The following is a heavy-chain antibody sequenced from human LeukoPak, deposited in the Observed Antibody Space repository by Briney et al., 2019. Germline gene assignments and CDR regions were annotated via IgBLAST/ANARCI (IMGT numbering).Heavy chain of an antibody. CDR3: ATDDYGDLPPPFDN. J-gene: IGHJ4*02. D-gene: IGHD4-17*01. Sequence: PGGSLRLSCAASGFPFSSYGMHWVRQAPGKGLEWVAFIRYGGSTKYYADSVKGRFTISRDNSKNTLYLQMNSLRAEDTAVYYCATDDYGDLPPPFDNWGQGTLVTVSS. CDR2: IRYGGSTK. CDR1: GFPFSSYG. V-gene: IGHV3-30*02.